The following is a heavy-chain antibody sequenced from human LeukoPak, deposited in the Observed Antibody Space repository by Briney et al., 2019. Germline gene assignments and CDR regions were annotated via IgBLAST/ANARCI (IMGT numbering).Heavy chain of an antibody. D-gene: IGHD3-22*01. Sequence: ASVKVSCKVSGYTLTELSMHWVRQAPGKGLEWMGGFDPEGGETIYAQKFQGRVTMTEDTSTDTAYMELRSLRSDDTAVYYCARDEARYSSGYYPNWFDPWGQGTLVTVSS. CDR3: ARDEARYSSGYYPNWFDP. CDR1: GYTLTELS. J-gene: IGHJ5*02. V-gene: IGHV1-24*01. CDR2: FDPEGGET.